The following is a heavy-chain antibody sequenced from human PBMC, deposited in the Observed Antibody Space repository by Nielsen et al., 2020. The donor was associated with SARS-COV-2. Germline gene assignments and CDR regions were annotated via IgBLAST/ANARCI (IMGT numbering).Heavy chain of an antibody. D-gene: IGHD3-22*01. CDR1: GGSISGYY. J-gene: IGHJ6*03. CDR3: AQVVSYYYYMDV. V-gene: IGHV4-34*01. Sequence: SETLSLTCTVSGGSISGYYWSWIRQPPGKGLEWIGEINHSGSTNYNPSLKSRVTISVDTSKNQFSLKLSSVTAADTAVYYCAQVVSYYYYMDVWGKGTTVTVSS. CDR2: INHSGST.